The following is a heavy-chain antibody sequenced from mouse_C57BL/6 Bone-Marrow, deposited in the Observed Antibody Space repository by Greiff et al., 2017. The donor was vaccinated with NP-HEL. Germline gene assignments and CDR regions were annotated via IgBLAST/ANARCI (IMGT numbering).Heavy chain of an antibody. CDR3: AIDSPNYYGSTWFAY. V-gene: IGHV1-74*01. CDR1: GYTFTSYW. D-gene: IGHD1-1*01. CDR2: IHPSDSDT. J-gene: IGHJ3*01. Sequence: QVQLKQPGAELVKPGASVKVSCKASGYTFTSYWMHWVKQRPGQGLEWIGRIHPSDSDTNYNQKFKGKATLTVDKSSSTAYMQLSSLTSDDSAVYYCAIDSPNYYGSTWFAYWGQGTLVTVSA.